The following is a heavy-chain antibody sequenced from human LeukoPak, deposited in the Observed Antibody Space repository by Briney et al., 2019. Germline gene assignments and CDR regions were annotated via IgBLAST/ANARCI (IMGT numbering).Heavy chain of an antibody. J-gene: IGHJ4*02. CDR1: GGSFSGYY. CDR2: INHSGST. CDR3: ARGKTFFYFDY. V-gene: IGHV4-34*01. Sequence: SETLSLTCAVYGGSFSGYYWSWIRQPPGKGLEWIGEINHSGSTNYNPSLKSRVTISVDTSKNQFSLKPSSVTAADTAVYYCARGKTFFYFDYWGQGTLVTVSS.